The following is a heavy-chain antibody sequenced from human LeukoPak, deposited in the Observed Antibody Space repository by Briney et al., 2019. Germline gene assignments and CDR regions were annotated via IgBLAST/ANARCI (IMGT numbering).Heavy chain of an antibody. V-gene: IGHV4-4*07. J-gene: IGHJ4*02. Sequence: PGGSLRLSCAASGFTVSSNYMSWIRQPAGKGLEWIGRIYTTGSTNYNPSLKSRVTMSVDRSKNQFSLKLSSVTAADTAFYYCARLSFTNVLRYFDWLQGEFWFDYWGQGTLVTVSS. CDR3: ARLSFTNVLRYFDWLQGEFWFDY. CDR1: GFTVSSNY. CDR2: IYTTGST. D-gene: IGHD3-9*01.